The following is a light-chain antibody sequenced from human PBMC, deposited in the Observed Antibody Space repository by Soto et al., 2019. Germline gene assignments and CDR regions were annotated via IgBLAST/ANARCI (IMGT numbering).Light chain of an antibody. CDR1: QSLLHHNRKTY. CDR2: EVS. J-gene: IGKJ4*01. CDR3: TQSMQLPLT. V-gene: IGKV2D-29*01. Sequence: DIVMTQTPVSLSVTTGQPASISCKTGQSLLHHNRKTYMPLYLHKPRQPPQLLMYEVSNRFFGVPDRISGRGSGTDFTLKISRVRADEVGVYYHTQSMQLPLTFGGGTKVDIK.